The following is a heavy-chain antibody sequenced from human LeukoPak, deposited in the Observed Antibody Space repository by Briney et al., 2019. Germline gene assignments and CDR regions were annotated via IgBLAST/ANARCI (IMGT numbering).Heavy chain of an antibody. V-gene: IGHV1-24*01. Sequence: ASVKVSCKVSGYTLTELSMHWVRQAPGKGLEWMGGFDPEDGETIYAQKFQGRVTMTEDTSTDTAYMELSSLRSEDTAVYYCATVDYVWGCYRPFDYWGQGTLVTVSS. CDR3: ATVDYVWGCYRPFDY. CDR1: GYTLTELS. D-gene: IGHD3-16*02. J-gene: IGHJ4*02. CDR2: FDPEDGET.